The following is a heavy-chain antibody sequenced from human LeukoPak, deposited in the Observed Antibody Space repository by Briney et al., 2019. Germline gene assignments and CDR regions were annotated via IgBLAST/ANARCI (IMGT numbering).Heavy chain of an antibody. Sequence: GRSLRLSCAASGFTFSSYGMHWVRQAPGKGLEWVAVISYDGSNKYYADSVKGRFTISRDNSKNTLYLQMNSLRAEDTAVHYCAKGGGGYSSSWGANQIDYWGQGTLVTVSS. CDR1: GFTFSSYG. CDR3: AKGGGGYSSSWGANQIDY. CDR2: ISYDGSNK. D-gene: IGHD6-13*01. J-gene: IGHJ4*02. V-gene: IGHV3-30*18.